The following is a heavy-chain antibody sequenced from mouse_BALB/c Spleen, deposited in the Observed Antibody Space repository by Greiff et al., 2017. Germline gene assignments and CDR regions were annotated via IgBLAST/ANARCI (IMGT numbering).Heavy chain of an antibody. CDR2: INPGNSDT. CDR3: TRGRVATMNFDY. D-gene: IGHD2-4*01. V-gene: IGHV1-5*01. J-gene: IGHJ2*01. Sequence: EVQLQQSGTVLARPGASVKMSCKASGYSFTSYWMHWVKQRPGQGLEWIGAINPGNSDTSYNQKFKGKAKLTAVTSASTAYMELSSLTNEDSAVYYCTRGRVATMNFDYWGQGTTLTVSS. CDR1: GYSFTSYW.